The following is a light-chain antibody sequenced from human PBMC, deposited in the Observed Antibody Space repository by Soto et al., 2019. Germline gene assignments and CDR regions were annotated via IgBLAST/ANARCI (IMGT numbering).Light chain of an antibody. CDR2: KTS. CDR3: QYYNNYCWT. J-gene: IGKJ1*01. V-gene: IGKV1-5*03. Sequence: DIQLTQSPSTLSASVGDRVTITCRASQSISSWLAWYQQKPGKAPKFLIYKTSNLESGVPSRFIGSGAGTEFTLTISSLPPDDFAIYYCQYYNNYCWTFGQGTKVEIK. CDR1: QSISSW.